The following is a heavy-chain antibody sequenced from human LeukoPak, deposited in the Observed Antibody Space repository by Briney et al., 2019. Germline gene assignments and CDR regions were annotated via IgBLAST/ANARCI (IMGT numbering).Heavy chain of an antibody. V-gene: IGHV4-59*11. CDR2: IYYSGTT. J-gene: IGHJ3*02. CDR3: ARDYYDSRGEAFDI. Sequence: PSETLSLTCTVSGGSIGSHYWSWIRQPPGKGLEWIGYIYYSGTTSYNPSLKSRVTISVDTSKNQFSLKLSSVTAADTAVYYCARDYYDSRGEAFDIWGLGTMVTVSS. CDR1: GGSIGSHY. D-gene: IGHD3-22*01.